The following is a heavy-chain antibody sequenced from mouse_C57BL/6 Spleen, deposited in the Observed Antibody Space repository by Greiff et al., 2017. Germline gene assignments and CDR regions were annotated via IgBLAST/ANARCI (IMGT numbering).Heavy chain of an antibody. CDR2: IWSDGST. V-gene: IGHV2-6-1*01. D-gene: IGHD2-4*01. CDR3: ARHGIYYDYFYAMDY. J-gene: IGHJ4*01. CDR1: GFSLTSYG. Sequence: VQLQQSGPGLVAPSQSLSITCTVSGFSLTSYGVHWVRQPPGKGLEWLVVIWSDGSTTYNSALKSRLSISKDNSKSQVFLKMNSLQTDDTAMYYCARHGIYYDYFYAMDYWGQGTSVTVSS.